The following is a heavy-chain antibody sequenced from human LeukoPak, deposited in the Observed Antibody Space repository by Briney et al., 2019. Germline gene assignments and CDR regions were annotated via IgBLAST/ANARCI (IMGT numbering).Heavy chain of an antibody. D-gene: IGHD1-26*01. V-gene: IGHV1-69*06. Sequence: SVKVSCKASGGTFSSYAISWVRQAPGQGLEWMGGIIPTFGTANYAQKFQDRVTITADKSTSTAYMELSSLRFEDTAVYYCARDEGAKIAFHIWGQGTMVTVSS. CDR3: ARDEGAKIAFHI. J-gene: IGHJ3*02. CDR2: IIPTFGTA. CDR1: GGTFSSYA.